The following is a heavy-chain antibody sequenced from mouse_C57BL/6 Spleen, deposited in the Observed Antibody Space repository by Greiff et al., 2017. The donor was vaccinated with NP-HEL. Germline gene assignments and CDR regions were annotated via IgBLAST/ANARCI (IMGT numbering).Heavy chain of an antibody. Sequence: QVQLQQPGAELVKPGASVKLSCKASGYTFTSYWMHWVKQRPGQGLEWIGMIHPNSGSTNYNEKFKSKATLTVDKSSSTAYMQLSSLTSEDSAVYYCARQGTVVRYAMDYWGQGTSVTVSS. D-gene: IGHD1-1*01. CDR1: GYTFTSYW. V-gene: IGHV1-64*01. CDR3: ARQGTVVRYAMDY. J-gene: IGHJ4*01. CDR2: IHPNSGST.